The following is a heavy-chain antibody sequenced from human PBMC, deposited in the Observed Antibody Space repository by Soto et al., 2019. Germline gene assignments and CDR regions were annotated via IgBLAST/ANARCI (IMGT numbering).Heavy chain of an antibody. CDR1: GYSFTSYW. V-gene: IGHV5-51*01. D-gene: IGHD5-18*01. J-gene: IGHJ6*02. Sequence: PGESLKISCKGSGYSFTSYWIGWVRQMPGKGLEWMGIIYPGDSDARYSPSFQGQVTISVDKSNSIAYLQWSSLKASDTAMYYCATDTARTYDYYAMDVWGQGTAVTVSS. CDR2: IYPGDSDA. CDR3: ATDTARTYDYYAMDV.